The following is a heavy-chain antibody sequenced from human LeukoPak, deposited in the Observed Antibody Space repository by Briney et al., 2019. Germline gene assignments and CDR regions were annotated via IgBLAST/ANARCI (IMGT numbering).Heavy chain of an antibody. J-gene: IGHJ6*02. CDR2: FDPEDGET. CDR3: ARDIVVVTAIQIYYYGMDV. CDR1: GYTLTELS. V-gene: IGHV1-24*01. Sequence: ASVKVSCKVSGYTLTELSMHWVRQAPGKGLEWMGGFDPEDGETIYAQKFQGRVTMTEDTSTDTAYMELSSLRSEDTAVYYCARDIVVVTAIQIYYYGMDVWGQGTTVTVSS. D-gene: IGHD2-21*02.